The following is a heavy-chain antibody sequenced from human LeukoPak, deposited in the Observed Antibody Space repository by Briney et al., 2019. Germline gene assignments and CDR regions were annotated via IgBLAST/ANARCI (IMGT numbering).Heavy chain of an antibody. CDR3: ARDRGTYYDNSGYLGY. V-gene: IGHV4-59*01. CDR2: TYYNGRA. D-gene: IGHD3-22*01. CDR1: GGSITSSY. Sequence: SETLSLTCTVSGGSITSSYWTWIRQPPGKGLEWIAYTYYNGRANYNPSLKSRVTISVDTSKNQFSLKLSSVTAADTAVYYCARDRGTYYDNSGYLGYWGQGTLVTVSS. J-gene: IGHJ4*02.